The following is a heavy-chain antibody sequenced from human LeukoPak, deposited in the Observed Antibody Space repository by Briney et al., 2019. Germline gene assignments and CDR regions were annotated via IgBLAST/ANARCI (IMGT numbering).Heavy chain of an antibody. CDR2: ISAYNGNT. CDR3: ARWIQLWPKSDAFDI. CDR1: GYTFTSYG. J-gene: IGHJ3*02. Sequence: ASVKVSCKASGYTFTSYGISWVRQAPGQGLEWMGWISAYNGNTNYAQKLQGRVTMTTDTSTSTAYMELRSLRSDDTAAYYCARWIQLWPKSDAFDIWGQGTMVTVSS. V-gene: IGHV1-18*01. D-gene: IGHD5-18*01.